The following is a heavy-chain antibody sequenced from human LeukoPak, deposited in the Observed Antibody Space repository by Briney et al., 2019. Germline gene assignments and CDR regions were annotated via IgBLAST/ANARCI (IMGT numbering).Heavy chain of an antibody. J-gene: IGHJ6*04. Sequence: SETLSLTCTVSGGSISSGGYYWSWIRQHPGRGLEWIGYIYYSGSTYYNPSLKSRVTISVDTSKNQFPLKLSSVTAADTAVYYCARQNYGGHYYYGMDVWGKGTTVTVSS. CDR1: GGSISSGGYY. D-gene: IGHD3-10*01. CDR2: IYYSGST. V-gene: IGHV4-31*03. CDR3: ARQNYGGHYYYGMDV.